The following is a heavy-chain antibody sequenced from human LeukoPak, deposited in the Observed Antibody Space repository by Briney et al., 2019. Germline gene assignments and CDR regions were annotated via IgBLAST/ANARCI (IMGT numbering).Heavy chain of an antibody. CDR1: GGSISSSSSY. Sequence: SETLSLTCTVSGGSISSSSSYWVWIRQPPGMGLEWIGSIYYSGSTYSNPSPKSRVTISVDTSKNQFSLKVSSVAAADTAVYYCARYESSAYGIDVWGRGTLVTVSS. CDR3: ARYESSAYGIDV. J-gene: IGHJ2*01. D-gene: IGHD3-22*01. V-gene: IGHV4-39*01. CDR2: IYYSGST.